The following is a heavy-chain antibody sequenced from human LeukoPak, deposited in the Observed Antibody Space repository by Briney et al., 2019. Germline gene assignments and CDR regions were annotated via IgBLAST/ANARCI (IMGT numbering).Heavy chain of an antibody. CDR2: ISGSGGST. CDR3: AKAAIFGVVIPNWFDP. D-gene: IGHD3-3*01. Sequence: PGGSLRLSCAASGFTFSSYAMSWVRQAPGKGLEWVSAISGSGGSTYYADSVKGRFTISRDNSKNTLYLQMNSLRAEDTAVYYCAKAAIFGVVIPNWFDPWGQGTLDTVSS. J-gene: IGHJ5*02. V-gene: IGHV3-23*01. CDR1: GFTFSSYA.